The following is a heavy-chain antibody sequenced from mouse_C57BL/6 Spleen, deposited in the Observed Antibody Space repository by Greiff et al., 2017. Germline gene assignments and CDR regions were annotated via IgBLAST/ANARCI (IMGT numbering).Heavy chain of an antibody. CDR3: ARLMAYYYGSNYYAMDY. Sequence: QVQLKQPGAELVKPGASVKLSCKASGYTFTSYWMHWVKQRPGRGLEWIGRIDPNSGGTKYNEKFKSKATLTVDKPSSTAYMQLSSLTSEDSAVYYCARLMAYYYGSNYYAMDYWGQGTSVTVSS. V-gene: IGHV1-72*01. CDR1: GYTFTSYW. J-gene: IGHJ4*01. D-gene: IGHD1-1*01. CDR2: IDPNSGGT.